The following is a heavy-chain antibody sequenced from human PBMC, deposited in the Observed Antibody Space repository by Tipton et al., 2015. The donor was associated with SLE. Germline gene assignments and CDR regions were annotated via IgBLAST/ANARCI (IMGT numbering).Heavy chain of an antibody. CDR2: IYYSGST. J-gene: IGHJ4*02. CDR3: ARGGGNRGILDY. V-gene: IGHV4-59*11. D-gene: IGHD4-23*01. Sequence: TLSLTCTVSGGSISSHYWSWIRQPPGKGLEWIGYIYYSGSTNYNPSLKSRVTISVDTSKNQFPLKLSSVTAADTAVYYCARGGGNRGILDYWGQGTLVTVSS. CDR1: GGSISSHY.